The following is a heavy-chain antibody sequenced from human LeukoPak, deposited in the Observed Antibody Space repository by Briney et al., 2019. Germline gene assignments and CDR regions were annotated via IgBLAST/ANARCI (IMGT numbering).Heavy chain of an antibody. J-gene: IGHJ5*02. CDR1: GGSISSYY. D-gene: IGHD2-15*01. CDR3: AWGDWGYCSGGSCPNWFDP. CDR2: IYYSGRT. Sequence: SETLSLTCTVSGGSISSYYWSWIRQPPGKGLEWIGYIYYSGRTNYNPSLKSRVTISVDTSKNQFSLKLSSVTAADTAVYYCAWGDWGYCSGGSCPNWFDPWGQRTLVTVSS. V-gene: IGHV4-59*01.